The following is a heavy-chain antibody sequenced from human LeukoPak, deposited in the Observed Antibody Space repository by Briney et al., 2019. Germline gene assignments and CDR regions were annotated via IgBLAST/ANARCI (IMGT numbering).Heavy chain of an antibody. J-gene: IGHJ6*03. D-gene: IGHD3-10*01. CDR2: IYATGNT. Sequence: PSETLSLTCAVSGGSMSGHYWSWIRQTPGTTLEWIGYIYATGNTNYSPSLKGRVTISLDTSKNHFSLRLRSVTAADTALYYCARHFRRDYPDSGSSQYFHYIDVWGKGTTVVVSS. CDR1: GGSMSGHY. CDR3: ARHFRRDYPDSGSSQYFHYIDV. V-gene: IGHV4-4*09.